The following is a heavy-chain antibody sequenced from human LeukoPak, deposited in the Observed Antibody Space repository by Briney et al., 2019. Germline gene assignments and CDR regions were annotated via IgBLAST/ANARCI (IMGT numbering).Heavy chain of an antibody. Sequence: GESLKISCKGSGYSFTTYWIGWVRQMPGEGLEWMGIIYPGDSDTRYSPSFQGQVTISADKSISTAYLQWSSLKASDTAMYYCARGVRGNYYGSGSYLGWFDPWGQGTLVTVSS. D-gene: IGHD3-10*01. CDR1: GYSFTTYW. CDR3: ARGVRGNYYGSGSYLGWFDP. V-gene: IGHV5-51*01. J-gene: IGHJ5*02. CDR2: IYPGDSDT.